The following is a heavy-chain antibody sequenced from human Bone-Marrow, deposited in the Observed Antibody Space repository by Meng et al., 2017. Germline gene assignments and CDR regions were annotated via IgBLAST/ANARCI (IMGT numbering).Heavy chain of an antibody. J-gene: IGHJ5*02. V-gene: IGHV4-39*07. CDR3: ARAGSGIVVVLDP. CDR2: IYYSGST. Sequence: LQLQESAPGLVKPSEPLSLTCTVSGGSISSSSYYWGWIRQPPGKGLEWIGSIYYSGSTYYNPSLKSRVTISVDTSKNQFSLKLSSVTAADTAVYYCARAGSGIVVVLDPWGQGTLVTVSS. CDR1: GGSISSSSYY. D-gene: IGHD2-2*01.